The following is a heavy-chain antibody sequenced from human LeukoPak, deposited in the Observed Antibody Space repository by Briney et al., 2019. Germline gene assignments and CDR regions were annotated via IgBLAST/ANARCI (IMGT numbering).Heavy chain of an antibody. D-gene: IGHD5-18*01. Sequence: GESLKISCKGSGYSFTSYWFGWVRQMPGKGLEWMGIIYPGDSDTRYSPSFQGQVTISADKSISTAYLQWSSLKASDTAMYYCARILYSYGYYFDYWGQGTLVTVSS. J-gene: IGHJ4*02. CDR2: IYPGDSDT. CDR1: GYSFTSYW. CDR3: ARILYSYGYYFDY. V-gene: IGHV5-51*01.